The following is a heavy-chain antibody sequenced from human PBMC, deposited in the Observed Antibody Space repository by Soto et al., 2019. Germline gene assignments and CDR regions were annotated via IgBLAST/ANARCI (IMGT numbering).Heavy chain of an antibody. D-gene: IGHD2-15*01. CDR2: INPNSGGT. Sequence: ASVKVSCKASGYTFTGYYMHWVRQAPGQGLEWMGWINPNSGGTNYAQKFQGWVTMTRDTSISTAYMELSRLRSDDTAVYYCAREESPDCSGWYFDYWGQGTLVTVSS. CDR1: GYTFTGYY. J-gene: IGHJ4*02. V-gene: IGHV1-2*04. CDR3: AREESPDCSGWYFDY.